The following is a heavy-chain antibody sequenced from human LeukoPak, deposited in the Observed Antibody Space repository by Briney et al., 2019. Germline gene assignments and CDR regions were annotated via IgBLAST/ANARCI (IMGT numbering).Heavy chain of an antibody. D-gene: IGHD3-22*01. CDR1: GFTFSSYS. CDR2: ISSSSSYI. Sequence: AGGSLRLSCAASGFTFSSYSMNWVRQAPGKGLEWVSSISSSSSYIYYADSVKGRFTISRDNAKNSLYLQMNSLRAEDTAVYHCAAGVVVVNAFDIWGQGTMVTVSS. J-gene: IGHJ3*02. V-gene: IGHV3-21*01. CDR3: AAGVVVVNAFDI.